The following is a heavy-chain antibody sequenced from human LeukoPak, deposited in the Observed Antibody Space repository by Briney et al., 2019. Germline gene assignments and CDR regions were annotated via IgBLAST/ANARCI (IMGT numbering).Heavy chain of an antibody. V-gene: IGHV1-18*01. CDR2: ISAYNGNT. J-gene: IGHJ5*02. CDR3: ARASIAAAGTNWFDP. Sequence: ASVKVSCKASGYTFTSYGISWVRQAPGQRLEWMGWISAYNGNTNYAQKLQGRVTMTTDTSTSTAYMELRSLRSDDTAVYYCARASIAAAGTNWFDPWGQGTLVTVSS. CDR1: GYTFTSYG. D-gene: IGHD6-13*01.